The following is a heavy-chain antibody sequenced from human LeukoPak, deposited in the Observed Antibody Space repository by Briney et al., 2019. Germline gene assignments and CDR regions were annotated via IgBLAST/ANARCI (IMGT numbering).Heavy chain of an antibody. D-gene: IGHD6-6*01. Sequence: GGSLRLSCAASGFTFHDYAMHWVRQAPGKGLEWVSGISWNGATIDYADSVKGRFTISRDNAKNSLYLQMNSLRPEDMALYYCAKGPTYSSSSLFDYWGQGTLAAVSS. CDR1: GFTFHDYA. CDR2: ISWNGATI. J-gene: IGHJ4*02. V-gene: IGHV3-9*03. CDR3: AKGPTYSSSSLFDY.